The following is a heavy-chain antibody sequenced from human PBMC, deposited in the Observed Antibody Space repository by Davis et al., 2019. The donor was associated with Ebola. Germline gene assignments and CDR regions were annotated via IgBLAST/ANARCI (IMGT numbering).Heavy chain of an antibody. V-gene: IGHV4-34*01. Sequence: MPSETLSLTCAVYGGSFSGYYWSWIRQPPGKGLEWIGEINHSGSTNDNPSLKSRVTISVDTSKNQFSLKLSSVTAADTAVYYCARGPLGIFDYWGQGTLVTVSS. CDR2: INHSGST. CDR1: GGSFSGYY. D-gene: IGHD7-27*01. J-gene: IGHJ4*02. CDR3: ARGPLGIFDY.